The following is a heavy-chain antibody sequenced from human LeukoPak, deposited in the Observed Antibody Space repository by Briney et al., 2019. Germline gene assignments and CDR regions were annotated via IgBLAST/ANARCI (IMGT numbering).Heavy chain of an antibody. CDR2: IYTSGST. CDR3: AREYSSSSIYYYYYMDV. V-gene: IGHV4-61*02. J-gene: IGHJ6*03. CDR1: GGSISSGSYY. Sequence: SETLSLTXTVSGGSISSGSYYWSWIRQPAGKGLEWIGRIYTSGSTNYNPSLKSRVTISVDTSKNQFSLKLSSVTAADTAVYYCAREYSSSSIYYYYYMDVWGKGTTVTVSS. D-gene: IGHD6-6*01.